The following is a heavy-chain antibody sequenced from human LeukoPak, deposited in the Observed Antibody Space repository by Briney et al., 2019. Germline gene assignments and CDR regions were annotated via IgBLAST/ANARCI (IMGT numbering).Heavy chain of an antibody. CDR2: IYPGDSDT. CDR3: ALGWGY. Sequence: ASVKVSCKTSGYTFTNNAINWVRQAPGQGLEWMGIIYPGDSDTRYSPSFQGQVTISADKSISTAYLQWSSLKASDTAMYYYALGWGYWGQGTLVTVSS. D-gene: IGHD2-2*03. J-gene: IGHJ4*02. CDR1: GYTFTNNA. V-gene: IGHV5-51*01.